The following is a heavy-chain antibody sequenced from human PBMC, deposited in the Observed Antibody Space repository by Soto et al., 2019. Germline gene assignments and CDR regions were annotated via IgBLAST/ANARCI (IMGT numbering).Heavy chain of an antibody. J-gene: IGHJ5*02. Sequence: QVQLVQSGAEVKKPGASVKVSCKASGYTFTSYYMHWVRQAPGQGLEWMGIINPSGGSTSYAQKFQGRVTMTTDTSTITVYMELSSLRSEDTALYYCARIQGSGITGTTGWFDPWGQGTLVTVSS. CDR3: ARIQGSGITGTTGWFDP. CDR2: INPSGGST. V-gene: IGHV1-46*03. D-gene: IGHD1-20*01. CDR1: GYTFTSYY.